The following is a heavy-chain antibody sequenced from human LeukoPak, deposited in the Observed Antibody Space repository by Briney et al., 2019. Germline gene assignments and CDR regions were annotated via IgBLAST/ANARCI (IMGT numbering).Heavy chain of an antibody. CDR2: IYHSGST. V-gene: IGHV4-30-2*01. D-gene: IGHD6-19*01. J-gene: IGHJ6*02. Sequence: SETLSLTCAVSGGSISSGGYSWSWIRQPPGKGLEWIGYIYHSGSTYYNPSLKSRVTISVDRSKNQFSLKLSSVTAADTAVYYCARHSSGRGDGMDVWGQGTTVTVSS. CDR1: GGSISSGGYS. CDR3: ARHSSGRGDGMDV.